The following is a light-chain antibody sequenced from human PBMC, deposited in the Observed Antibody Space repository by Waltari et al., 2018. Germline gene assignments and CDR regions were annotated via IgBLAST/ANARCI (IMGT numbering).Light chain of an antibody. Sequence: QSALTQPASVSGSPGQSITISCTGTSSDVGSYNLVSWYKQHTGKAPKLMIYEVSKRPQGVSNRFSGSKSGNTASLTISGLQAEDEAEYYCCSYAGSSTVVFGGGTKLTVL. V-gene: IGLV2-23*02. J-gene: IGLJ2*01. CDR3: CSYAGSSTVV. CDR2: EVS. CDR1: SSDVGSYNL.